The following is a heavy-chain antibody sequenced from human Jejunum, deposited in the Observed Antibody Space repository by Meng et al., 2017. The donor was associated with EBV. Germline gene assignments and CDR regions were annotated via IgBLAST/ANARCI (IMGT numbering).Heavy chain of an antibody. CDR2: IDDSGST. J-gene: IGHJ4*02. V-gene: IGHV4-59*01. CDR3: ARGGGRYLY. CDR1: GGSISGYY. D-gene: IGHD6-19*01. Sequence: QVQLQESGPALVKPSXTLSLSCTVSGGSISGYYWTWVRQPPGKGLAWIGYIDDSGSTNYTPSLKSRVTISRDTSKNQFSLKLSSVTAADTAVYYCARGGGRYLYWGQGPLVTVSS.